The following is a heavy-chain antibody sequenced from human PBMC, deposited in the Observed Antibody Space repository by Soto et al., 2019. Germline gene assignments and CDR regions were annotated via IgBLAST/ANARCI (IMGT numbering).Heavy chain of an antibody. V-gene: IGHV4-39*01. D-gene: IGHD1-26*01. CDR2: ISYSRST. J-gene: IGHJ4*02. Sequence: QVQLQESGPALLKPSETLSLTCTVSGGSIASSTYYWGWFRQPPGKGLDWIGSISYSRSTYYNPSLKSRATISVDASKNQFSLRLSSVAAEDPAVYYCSRPHVELLGYWGQGCLVTVSS. CDR3: SRPHVELLGY. CDR1: GGSIASSTYY.